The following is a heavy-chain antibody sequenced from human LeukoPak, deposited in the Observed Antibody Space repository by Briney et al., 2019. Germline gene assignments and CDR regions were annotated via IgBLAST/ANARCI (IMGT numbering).Heavy chain of an antibody. CDR2: INPNSGGT. V-gene: IGHV1-2*06. Sequence: GASVKVSCKASGYTFTGYYMHWVRQAPGQGLEWMGRINPNSGGTNYAQKFQGRVTMTRDTSISTAYMELSRLRSDDTAVYYCARGYYDYVWGSYRPKRFDPWGQGTLVTVSS. D-gene: IGHD3-16*02. J-gene: IGHJ5*02. CDR1: GYTFTGYY. CDR3: ARGYYDYVWGSYRPKRFDP.